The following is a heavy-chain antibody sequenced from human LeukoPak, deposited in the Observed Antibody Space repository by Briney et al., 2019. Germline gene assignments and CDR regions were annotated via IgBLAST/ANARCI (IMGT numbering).Heavy chain of an antibody. D-gene: IGHD1-14*01. V-gene: IGHV1-8*01. CDR1: GYTXTTYD. CDR3: ARGSTEVLY. CDR2: MNPNTGST. J-gene: IGHJ4*02. Sequence: KVSCXXXGYTXTTYDINWVRQAPGQGLEWMGWMNPNTGSTGYAQKFQSRVTMTANTSISTVYMELSSLRSEDTAIYYCARGSTEVLYWGQGTLITVSS.